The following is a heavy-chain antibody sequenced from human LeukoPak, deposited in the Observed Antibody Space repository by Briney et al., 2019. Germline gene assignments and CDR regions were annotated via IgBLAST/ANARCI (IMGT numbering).Heavy chain of an antibody. CDR2: ISAYNGNT. V-gene: IGHV1-18*01. J-gene: IGHJ4*02. Sequence: ASVKVSCKASGYTFTSYGISWVRQAPGQGLEWMGWISAYNGNTNYAQKLQGRVTMTTDTSTSTAYMELRSLRSDDTAVYYCARELWYDSSGYYYGYWGQGTLVTVSS. CDR1: GYTFTSYG. CDR3: ARELWYDSSGYYYGY. D-gene: IGHD3-22*01.